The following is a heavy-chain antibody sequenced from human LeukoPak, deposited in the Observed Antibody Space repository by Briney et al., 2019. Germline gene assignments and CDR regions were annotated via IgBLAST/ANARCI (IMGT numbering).Heavy chain of an antibody. CDR3: AIRPTMIVVVSTFDY. J-gene: IGHJ4*02. D-gene: IGHD3-22*01. CDR1: GFTVSSNY. Sequence: GGSLRLSCAASGFTVSSNYMSWVRQAPGKGLEWVSVIYSGGSTYYADSVKGRFTISRDNSKNTLYLQMNSLRAEDTAVYYCAIRPTMIVVVSTFDYWGQGTLVTVSS. V-gene: IGHV3-66*01. CDR2: IYSGGST.